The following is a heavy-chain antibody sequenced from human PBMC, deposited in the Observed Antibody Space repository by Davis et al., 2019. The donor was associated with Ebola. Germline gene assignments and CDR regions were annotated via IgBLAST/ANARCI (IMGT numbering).Heavy chain of an antibody. CDR3: ARTQFYFDS. CDR1: GFSFSNYR. V-gene: IGHV3-74*01. CDR2: ISGDESTT. Sequence: GESLKISCAASGFSFSNYRMHWVRQAPGKGLVWVSRISGDESTTDYADSVKGRFTISRDNVKNMLYLQMNSLRAEDTAVYYCARTQFYFDSWGQGILVTVSS. J-gene: IGHJ4*02.